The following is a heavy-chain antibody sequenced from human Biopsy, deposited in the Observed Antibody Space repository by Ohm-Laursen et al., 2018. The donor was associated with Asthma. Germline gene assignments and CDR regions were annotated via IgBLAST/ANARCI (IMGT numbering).Heavy chain of an antibody. CDR1: GDSLGSFINYA. V-gene: IGHV1-69*13. J-gene: IGHJ6*02. D-gene: IGHD5-12*01. Sequence: ASVKVSCKASGDSLGSFINYAISWVRQAPRQGLEWTGGLIPVLGTADYAPMFEGRVTITADESTSTAYLELTSLRFEDTAVYYCARGYSGTDRIVYYYSGMEVWGQGTTVTVSS. CDR2: LIPVLGTA. CDR3: ARGYSGTDRIVYYYSGMEV.